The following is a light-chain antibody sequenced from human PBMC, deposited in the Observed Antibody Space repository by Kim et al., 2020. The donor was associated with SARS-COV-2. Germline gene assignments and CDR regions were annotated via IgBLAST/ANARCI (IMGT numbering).Light chain of an antibody. CDR1: SSDVGGYNY. CDR3: SSYTSSSPYL. V-gene: IGLV2-14*03. CDR2: DVS. Sequence: GQSNTNSCTGTSSDVGGYNYDSWYQQHPGKAPKLMIYDVSNRTSGVSNRFSGSKSGNTASLTISGLQAEDEADYYCSSYTSSSPYLFGTGTKVTVL. J-gene: IGLJ1*01.